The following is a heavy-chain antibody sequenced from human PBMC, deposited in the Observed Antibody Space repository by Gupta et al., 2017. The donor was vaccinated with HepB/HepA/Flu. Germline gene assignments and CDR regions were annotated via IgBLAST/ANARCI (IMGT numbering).Heavy chain of an antibody. V-gene: IGHV1-2*02. CDR2: INPNGGGT. Sequence: QVQLVQSGAEVKKPGASVKVSCKASGYTFTGYYMPWVRHAPGQGLEWMGWINPNGGGTNYAQKFQGRVTMTRDTSISTAYMELSRLRSDDTAVYYCARGEYLGYCSSTSCYVNDYWGQGTLVTVSS. J-gene: IGHJ4*02. CDR1: GYTFTGYY. CDR3: ARGEYLGYCSSTSCYVNDY. D-gene: IGHD2-2*01.